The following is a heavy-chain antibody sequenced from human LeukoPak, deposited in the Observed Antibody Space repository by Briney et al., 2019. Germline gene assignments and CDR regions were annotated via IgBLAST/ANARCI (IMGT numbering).Heavy chain of an antibody. CDR2: IKQDGSEK. V-gene: IGHV3-7*01. Sequence: GGSLRLSCAASGLSFSSFWMSWVRQAPGKGLEWVANIKQDGSEKYYVASVKGRFTISRDNAKDSLYLQMNSLRAEDTAVYYCVRDRTLSDYWGQGTLVTVSS. CDR1: GLSFSSFW. CDR3: VRDRTLSDY. D-gene: IGHD1/OR15-1a*01. J-gene: IGHJ4*02.